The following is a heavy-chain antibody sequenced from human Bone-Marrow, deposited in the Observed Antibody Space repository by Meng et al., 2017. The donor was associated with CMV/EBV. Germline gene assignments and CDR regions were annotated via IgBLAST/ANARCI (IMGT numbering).Heavy chain of an antibody. CDR3: ARQTVISSWDPPKPFDY. CDR2: IYYSGST. CDR1: GGSVSSCSYY. Sequence: SETLSLTCTVSGGSVSSCSYYWSWIRQPPGKGLEWIGYIYYSGSTNYNPSLKSRVTISVDTSKNQFSLTLSSVTAANTAVYYCARQTVISSWDPPKPFDYWGQGTLVTVSS. D-gene: IGHD6-13*01. J-gene: IGHJ4*02. V-gene: IGHV4-61*01.